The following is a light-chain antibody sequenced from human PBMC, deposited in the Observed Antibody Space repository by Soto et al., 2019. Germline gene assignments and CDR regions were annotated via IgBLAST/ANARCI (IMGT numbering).Light chain of an antibody. Sequence: EIVLTQSPATLSLSPGERATLSCRASQSVSSYLAWYQQKPGQAPRLLIYDASNRATGIPARFSGSGFGTDVSLLISSLEPADFAVYYCQQRFSWPPITFGQGTRLEIK. V-gene: IGKV3-11*01. CDR2: DAS. J-gene: IGKJ5*01. CDR1: QSVSSY. CDR3: QQRFSWPPIT.